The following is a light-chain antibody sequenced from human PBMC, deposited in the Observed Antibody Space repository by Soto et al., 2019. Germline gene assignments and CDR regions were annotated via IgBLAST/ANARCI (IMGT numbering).Light chain of an antibody. CDR2: DVS. V-gene: IGLV2-14*01. Sequence: QSALTQPASVSGSPGQSITISCTGTSSDVGGYNYVSWYQQHPGKAPKLMIYDVSNRPSGASNRFSGSKSGNTASLTISGLQAEDEADYYSSSYTSSSTYVFGTGTKLTVL. J-gene: IGLJ1*01. CDR3: SSYTSSSTYV. CDR1: SSDVGGYNY.